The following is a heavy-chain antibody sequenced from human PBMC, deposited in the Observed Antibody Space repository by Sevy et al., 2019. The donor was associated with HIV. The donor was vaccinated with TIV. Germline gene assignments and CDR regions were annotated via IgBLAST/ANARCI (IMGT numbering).Heavy chain of an antibody. D-gene: IGHD3-10*01. Sequence: GGSLRLSCAASGFTFSTYTMSWVRQAPGKGLEWVSSISFSSNYIYYADSVKGRFTISRDNAKNSLYLQMSSLRAEDTAVYYCARPYGSGSWEAFDIWGQGTMVTVSS. CDR1: GFTFSTYT. CDR3: ARPYGSGSWEAFDI. V-gene: IGHV3-21*01. CDR2: ISFSSNYI. J-gene: IGHJ3*02.